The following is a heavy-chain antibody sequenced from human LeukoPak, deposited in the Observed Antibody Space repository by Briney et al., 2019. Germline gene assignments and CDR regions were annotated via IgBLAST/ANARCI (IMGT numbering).Heavy chain of an antibody. CDR1: GYSFSSYS. CDR3: ARAKMDSSGYGDAFDI. V-gene: IGHV1-18*04. CDR2: INTYNANT. D-gene: IGHD3-22*01. Sequence: GASVKVSCKASGYSFSSYSLNWVRQAPGQGLEWMGWINTYNANTNYAQKVQGRITLTRDTSTSTVYMELSSLRSEDTAVYYCARAKMDSSGYGDAFDIWGQGTMVTVSS. J-gene: IGHJ3*02.